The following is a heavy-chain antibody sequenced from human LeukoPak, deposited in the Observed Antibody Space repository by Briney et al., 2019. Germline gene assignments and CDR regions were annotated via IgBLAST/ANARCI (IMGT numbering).Heavy chain of an antibody. CDR2: INHSGST. V-gene: IGHV4-34*01. CDR1: GGSFSGYY. CDR3: ARGPEEIVVVPAAPGNSNMDV. D-gene: IGHD2-2*01. Sequence: SETLSLTCAVSGGSFSGYYWSCIRQPPGKGLEWIGEINHSGSTNYNPSLKSRVTISVDTSKNQFSLKLSSVTAADTALYYCARGPEEIVVVPAAPGNSNMDVWGKGTTVTVSS. J-gene: IGHJ6*03.